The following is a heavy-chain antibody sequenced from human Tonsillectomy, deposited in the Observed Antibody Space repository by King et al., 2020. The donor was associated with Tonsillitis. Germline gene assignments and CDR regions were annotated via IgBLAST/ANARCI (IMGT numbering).Heavy chain of an antibody. CDR2: INSDWCGT. J-gene: IGHJ3*02. CDR3: ARSDYSKDAFDI. Sequence: VQLVESGGGLGQPWGSLRLSCAASGFTFSSYWMHWVRQAPGQGLVGVSRINSDWCGTSYADPVKGRFTISMDNAKNTLYLQMNSLRAEDTAVYYCARSDYSKDAFDIWGQGTMVTVSS. D-gene: IGHD4-11*01. CDR1: GFTFSSYW. V-gene: IGHV3-74*01.